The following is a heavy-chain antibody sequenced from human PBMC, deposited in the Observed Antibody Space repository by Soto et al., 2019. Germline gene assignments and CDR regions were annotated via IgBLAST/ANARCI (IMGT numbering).Heavy chain of an antibody. CDR2: INWDGGAT. D-gene: IGHD1-1*01. CDR1: GFTFEDYT. CDR3: AKGPWNENYFDD. J-gene: IGHJ4*02. V-gene: IGHV3-43*01. Sequence: GSLRLSCVASGFTFEDYTMHWVRQAPGKGLEWVSLINWDGGATYYADSVKGRFTISRDNSKNSLYVQMNGLRTEDTALYYCAKGPWNENYFDDWGQGTLVTVSS.